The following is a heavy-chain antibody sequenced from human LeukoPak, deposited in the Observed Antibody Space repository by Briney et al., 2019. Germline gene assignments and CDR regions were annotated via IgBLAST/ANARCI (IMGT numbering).Heavy chain of an antibody. J-gene: IGHJ4*02. CDR2: VNLQGST. CDR1: GGSISNTNW. CDR3: AREGGPYRPLDY. Sequence: PSETLSLTCGVSGGSISNTNWWTWVRQPPGKGLEWIGEVNLQGSTNYNPSLKSRVAISVDKSEDHISLKLTSVTAADPAVYYCAREGGPYRPLDYSGQGTLVTVAS. V-gene: IGHV4-4*02.